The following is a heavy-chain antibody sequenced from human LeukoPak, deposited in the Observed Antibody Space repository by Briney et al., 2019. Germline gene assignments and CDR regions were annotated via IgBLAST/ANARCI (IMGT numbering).Heavy chain of an antibody. CDR2: IYYSGNT. V-gene: IGHV4-59*12. CDR3: AREETSGWTFDY. D-gene: IGHD6-19*01. CDR1: GGSISSYY. Sequence: SETLSLTCTVSGGSISSYYWSWIRQPPGKGLEWIGYIYYSGNTNYNSSLKSRVTISVDRSKNQFSLKLNSVTAADTAVYYCAREETSGWTFDYWGQGTLVTVSS. J-gene: IGHJ4*02.